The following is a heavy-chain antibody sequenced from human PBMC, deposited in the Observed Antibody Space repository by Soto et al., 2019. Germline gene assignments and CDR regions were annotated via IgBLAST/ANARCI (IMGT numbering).Heavy chain of an antibody. J-gene: IGHJ4*02. Sequence: QVQLVQSGAEVKKPGSSVKVSCKASGGTFSNYAISWVRQAPGQGLEWMGGIIPIFGTTNYAQRFQGRVTITADESTSTDYMELSSLRSEDTAVYYFARVSSSWYKDYFDYWGQGTLVTVSS. CDR1: GGTFSNYA. V-gene: IGHV1-69*12. D-gene: IGHD6-13*01. CDR2: IIPIFGTT. CDR3: ARVSSSWYKDYFDY.